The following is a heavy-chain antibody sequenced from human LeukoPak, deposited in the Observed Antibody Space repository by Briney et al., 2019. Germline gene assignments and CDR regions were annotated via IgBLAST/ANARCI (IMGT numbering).Heavy chain of an antibody. CDR2: IYHSGST. D-gene: IGHD3-3*01. CDR3: ASIRGVVIYYFDY. Sequence: SETLSLTCTVSGYSIGSGYYWGWIRQPPGKGLEWIGSIYHSGSTYYNPSLKSRVTISVDTSKNQFSLKLSSVTAADTAVYYCASIRGVVIYYFDYWGQGTLVTVSS. CDR1: GYSIGSGYY. V-gene: IGHV4-38-2*02. J-gene: IGHJ4*02.